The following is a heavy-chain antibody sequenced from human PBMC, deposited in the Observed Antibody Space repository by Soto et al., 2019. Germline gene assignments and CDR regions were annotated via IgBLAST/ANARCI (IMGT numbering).Heavy chain of an antibody. CDR2: FDPEDGET. J-gene: IGHJ6*02. Sequence: ASVKVSCKVSGYTLTELSMHWVRQAPGKGLEWMGGFDPEDGETIYAQKFQGRVTITADESTSTAYMELSSLRSEDTAVYYCARAYAAAYYGMDVWGQGTTVTVSS. CDR1: GYTLTELS. D-gene: IGHD6-13*01. V-gene: IGHV1-24*01. CDR3: ARAYAAAYYGMDV.